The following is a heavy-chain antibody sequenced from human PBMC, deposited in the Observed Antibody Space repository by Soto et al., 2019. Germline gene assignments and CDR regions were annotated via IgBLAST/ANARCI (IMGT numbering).Heavy chain of an antibody. V-gene: IGHV1-46*01. CDR3: ARDDGSGSYRFSYYYYYGMDV. D-gene: IGHD3-10*01. CDR1: GYTFTSYY. Sequence: ASVKVSYKASGYTFTSYYMHWVRQAPGQGLEWMGIINPSGGSTSYAQKFQGRVTMTRDTSTSTVYMELSSLRSEDTAVYYCARDDGSGSYRFSYYYYYGMDVWGQGTTVTVSS. J-gene: IGHJ6*02. CDR2: INPSGGST.